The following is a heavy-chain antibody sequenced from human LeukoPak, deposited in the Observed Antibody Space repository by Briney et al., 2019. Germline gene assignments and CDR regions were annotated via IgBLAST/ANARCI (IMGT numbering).Heavy chain of an antibody. CDR2: IYYSGST. CDR3: ARGSWLRDFDY. CDR1: GGSISSYY. Sequence: SETLSLTCTVSGGSISSYYWSWIRQPPGKGLEWIGYIYYSGSTNYNPSLKSRVTISVDTSKNQFSLKLSSVTAADTAVYYCARGSWLRDFDYWGQGTLVTVSS. J-gene: IGHJ4*02. V-gene: IGHV4-59*08. D-gene: IGHD6-13*01.